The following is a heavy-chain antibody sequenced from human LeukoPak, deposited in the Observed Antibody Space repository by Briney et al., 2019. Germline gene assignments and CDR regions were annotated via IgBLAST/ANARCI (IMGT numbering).Heavy chain of an antibody. CDR3: ARDAGGSRFDP. Sequence: ASVKVSCKAPGYTFTGYYMHWVRQAPGQGLEWMGWINPNSGGTNYAQKFQGRVTMTRDTSISTAYMELSRLRSDDTDVYYCARDAGGSRFDPWGQGTLVTVSS. CDR1: GYTFTGYY. J-gene: IGHJ5*02. D-gene: IGHD3-10*01. CDR2: INPNSGGT. V-gene: IGHV1-2*02.